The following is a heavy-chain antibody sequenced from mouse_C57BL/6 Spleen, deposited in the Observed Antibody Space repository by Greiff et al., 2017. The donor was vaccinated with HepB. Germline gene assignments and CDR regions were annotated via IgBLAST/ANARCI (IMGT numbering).Heavy chain of an antibody. CDR3: ARSLYGSSYEDFDV. Sequence: VQLQQSGPELVKPGASVKIPCKASGYTFTDYNMDWVKQSHGKSLEWIGDINPNNGGTIYNQKFKGKATLTVDKSSSTAYMELRSLTSEDTAVYYCARSLYGSSYEDFDVWGTGTTVTVSS. D-gene: IGHD1-1*01. V-gene: IGHV1-18*01. CDR1: GYTFTDYN. J-gene: IGHJ1*03. CDR2: INPNNGGT.